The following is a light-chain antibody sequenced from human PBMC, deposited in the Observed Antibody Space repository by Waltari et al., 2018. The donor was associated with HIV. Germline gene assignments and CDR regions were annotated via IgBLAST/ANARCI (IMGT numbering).Light chain of an antibody. V-gene: IGKV1-39*01. Sequence: DIQMTQYPSSLSVSVGDRVTITCRASQNINNYLNWYQQKPGKAPNLLIYAASSLQSGVPSRFSGSGSGTDFTLTISSLQPEDFATYYCQQSYSTPWTFGQGTQVEVK. CDR3: QQSYSTPWT. J-gene: IGKJ1*01. CDR2: AAS. CDR1: QNINNY.